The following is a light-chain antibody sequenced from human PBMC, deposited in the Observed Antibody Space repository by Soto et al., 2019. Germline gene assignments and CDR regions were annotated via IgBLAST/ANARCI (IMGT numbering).Light chain of an antibody. V-gene: IGKV3-20*01. Sequence: GLTQSPGTLSLSPGERATLSCRPSQSVSSIYLAWYQQKPGQAPRPLIYGASSRATGIPDRFSGSGSGTDFTLTISRLEPEDVAVYFCQHYGSSSWTFGQGTKVEIK. J-gene: IGKJ1*01. CDR1: QSVSSIY. CDR3: QHYGSSSWT. CDR2: GAS.